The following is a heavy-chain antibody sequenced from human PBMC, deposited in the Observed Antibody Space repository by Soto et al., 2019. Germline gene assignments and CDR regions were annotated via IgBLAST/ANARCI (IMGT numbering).Heavy chain of an antibody. CDR3: ATQLWFGDPDAFDI. Sequence: SETLSLTCTVSGGSISSGGYYWSWIRQHPGKGLEWIGYIYYSGSTNYNPSLKSRVTISVDTSKNQFSLKLSSVTAADTAVYYCATQLWFGDPDAFDIWGQGTMVTVSS. J-gene: IGHJ3*02. CDR1: GGSISSGGYY. CDR2: IYYSGST. V-gene: IGHV4-61*08. D-gene: IGHD3-10*01.